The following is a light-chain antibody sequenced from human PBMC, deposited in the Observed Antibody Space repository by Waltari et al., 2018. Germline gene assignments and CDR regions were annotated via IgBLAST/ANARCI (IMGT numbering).Light chain of an antibody. Sequence: EIQMNQSPSSLSASVGVRVTITCRASQSISSYLNWYQQKPGNAPKLLIYAASSLQSGVPSRFSGSGSGTDFTLTISSLQPEDFGTYYCQQSYSTPRFTFGPGTKVEIK. CDR3: QQSYSTPRFT. CDR2: AAS. CDR1: QSISSY. J-gene: IGKJ3*01. V-gene: IGKV1-39*01.